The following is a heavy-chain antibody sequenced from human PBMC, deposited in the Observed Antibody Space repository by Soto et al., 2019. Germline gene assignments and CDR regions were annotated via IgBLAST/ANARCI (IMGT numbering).Heavy chain of an antibody. CDR1: GGTFSSYA. D-gene: IGHD2-15*01. CDR3: ASGGYCSGGICPWKYNWVDP. CDR2: IIPIFGTA. J-gene: IGHJ5*02. V-gene: IGHV1-69*01. Sequence: QVQLVQSGAEVKKPGSSVKVSCKASGGTFSSYAISCVRQAHGQGLEWMGGIIPIFGTANYAQKFQGRVTITADESRSTAYMEVSSLRAEDTAVYYCASGGYCSGGICPWKYNWVDPWGQGTLVTVSS.